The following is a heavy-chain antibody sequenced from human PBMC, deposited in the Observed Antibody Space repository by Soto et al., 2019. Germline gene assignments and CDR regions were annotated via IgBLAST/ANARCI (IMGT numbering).Heavy chain of an antibody. V-gene: IGHV4-4*02. CDR2: IYHSGST. CDR3: ATFSGFFTISPFDA. D-gene: IGHD2-8*01. J-gene: IGHJ5*02. Sequence: SETLSLTCAVSGDSISSVNWWSWVRQSPGRGLEWIGEIYHSGSTNYNPSLTSRITMSVDKSKNEFSLQLTSVTAADAAVYYCATFSGFFTISPFDAWGQGILVTVSS. CDR1: GDSISSVNW.